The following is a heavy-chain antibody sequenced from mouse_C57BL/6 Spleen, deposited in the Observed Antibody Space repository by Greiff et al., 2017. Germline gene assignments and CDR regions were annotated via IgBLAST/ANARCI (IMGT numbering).Heavy chain of an antibody. J-gene: IGHJ2*01. CDR1: GYSFTGYY. Sequence: VQLQQSGPELVKPGASVKISCKASGYSFTGYYMNWVKQSPEKSLEWIGEINPSTGGTTYNQKFKAKATLTVDKSSSTAYMQLQSLPSEDSAVXCCRSQVEEWLLRDWGQGTTLTVSA. V-gene: IGHV1-42*01. CDR2: INPSTGGT. D-gene: IGHD2-3*01. CDR3: RSQVEEWLLRD.